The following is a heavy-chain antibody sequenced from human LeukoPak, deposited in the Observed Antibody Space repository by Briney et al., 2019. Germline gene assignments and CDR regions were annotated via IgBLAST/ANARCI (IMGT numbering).Heavy chain of an antibody. Sequence: GGSLRLSCAASGFTFSSYWMSWVRQAPGKGLEWVANIKQDGSEKYYVDSVKGRFTISRDNAKNSLYLQMNSLRAEDTAVYYCARARSTMVRGVMYFDYWGQGTPVTVSS. CDR1: GFTFSSYW. CDR3: ARARSTMVRGVMYFDY. D-gene: IGHD3-10*01. CDR2: IKQDGSEK. V-gene: IGHV3-7*01. J-gene: IGHJ4*02.